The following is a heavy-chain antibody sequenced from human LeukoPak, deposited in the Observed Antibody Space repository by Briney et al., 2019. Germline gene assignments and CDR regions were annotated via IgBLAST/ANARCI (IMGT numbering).Heavy chain of an antibody. Sequence: GGSLRLSCAASGFTFSTYSMNWVRQAPGKGLEWVSSISTSSDYVYYADSVKGRFTISRDNVKNSLYLQMNSLRAEDTAVYYCARSMRSFDYWGQGTLVTVSS. J-gene: IGHJ4*02. CDR2: ISTSSDYV. CDR1: GFTFSTYS. V-gene: IGHV3-21*01. CDR3: ARSMRSFDY.